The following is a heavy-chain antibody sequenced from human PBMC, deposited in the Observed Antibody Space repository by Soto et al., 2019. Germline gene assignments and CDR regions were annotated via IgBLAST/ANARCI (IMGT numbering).Heavy chain of an antibody. CDR2: IKSKTDGGKT. CDR1: GFTFSNAW. V-gene: IGHV3-15*01. D-gene: IGHD6-6*01. J-gene: IGHJ4*02. CDR3: TANSPKGEYSSSSDHDY. Sequence: PGGSLRLSCAASGFTFSNAWMSWVRQAPGKGLEWVGRIKSKTDGGKTDYAAPVKGRFTISRDDSKNTLYLQMNSLKTEDTAVYYCTANSPKGEYSSSSDHDYWGQGTLVTVSS.